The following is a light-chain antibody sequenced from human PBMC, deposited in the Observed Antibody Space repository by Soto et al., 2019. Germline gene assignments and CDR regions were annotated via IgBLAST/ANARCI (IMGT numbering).Light chain of an antibody. CDR2: KAS. CDR3: QQYNTYWT. CDR1: QSISNW. Sequence: IQMTQSPSTLPASVGDRVTITCRASQSISNWLAWYQQKPGKAPKLLIYKASTLESGVPSRFSGSGSGTEFTLTISSLQPDYFATYYCQQYNTYWTFGQGTKVEVK. J-gene: IGKJ1*01. V-gene: IGKV1-5*03.